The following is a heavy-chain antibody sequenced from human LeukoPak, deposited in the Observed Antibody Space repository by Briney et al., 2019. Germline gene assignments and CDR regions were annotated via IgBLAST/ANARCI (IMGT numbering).Heavy chain of an antibody. CDR1: GFTVSSNY. V-gene: IGHV3-66*02. D-gene: IGHD3-10*01. Sequence: GGSLRLSCAASGFTVSSNYMSWVRQAPGKGLEWVSVIYSGGNTYYADSVKGRFTVSRDNSKNTLYLQMNSLRAEDTAMYYCARVPVLRFGELLLDAFDMWGQGTMVTVSS. CDR2: IYSGGNT. CDR3: ARVPVLRFGELLLDAFDM. J-gene: IGHJ3*02.